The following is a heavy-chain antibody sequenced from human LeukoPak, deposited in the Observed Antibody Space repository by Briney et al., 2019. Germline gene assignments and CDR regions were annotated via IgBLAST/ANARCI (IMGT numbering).Heavy chain of an antibody. J-gene: IGHJ1*01. CDR2: INHSVST. CDR3: ARSSAEQVLARGNFQN. D-gene: IGHD4/OR15-4a*01. V-gene: IGHV4-34*01. CDR1: GGSFSGYY. Sequence: SETLSLTCALYGGSFSGYYWSWIRQPPGKRLEWIGEINHSVSTNSNPSLKSRVTISVDTSKNQCSLKPSSVTAADTAVYYCARSSAEQVLARGNFQNWGQRTLVTVSS.